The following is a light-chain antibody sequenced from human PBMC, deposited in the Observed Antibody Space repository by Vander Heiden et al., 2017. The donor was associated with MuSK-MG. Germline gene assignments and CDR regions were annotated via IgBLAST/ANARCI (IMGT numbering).Light chain of an antibody. CDR3: MQHLHNT. Sequence: DIVMTQSPLSLPVTPGEPASISCRSSQSLLHSNGYNYLDWYLQKPGQSPQLLIYLGSNRDSGVHDRFSGSGSGTDFTLKSSRVEAEDVGVYYPMQHLHNTFGGGTKVEIK. V-gene: IGKV2-28*01. J-gene: IGKJ4*01. CDR1: QSLLHSNGYNY. CDR2: LGS.